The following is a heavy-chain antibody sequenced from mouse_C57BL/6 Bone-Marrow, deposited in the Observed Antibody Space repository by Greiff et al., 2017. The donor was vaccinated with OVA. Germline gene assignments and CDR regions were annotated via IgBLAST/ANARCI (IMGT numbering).Heavy chain of an antibody. D-gene: IGHD6-5*01. CDR1: GFNIKDYY. Sequence: VQLKESGAELVKPGASVKLSCTASGFNIKDYYIHWVKQRTEQGLEWIGRIATEDGETKYAPKFQGKATITADTSSNTAYLQLSSLTSEDTAVYYCARSPLPRYAMDYWGQGTTLTVSS. J-gene: IGHJ2*01. V-gene: IGHV14-2*01. CDR3: ARSPLPRYAMDY. CDR2: IATEDGET.